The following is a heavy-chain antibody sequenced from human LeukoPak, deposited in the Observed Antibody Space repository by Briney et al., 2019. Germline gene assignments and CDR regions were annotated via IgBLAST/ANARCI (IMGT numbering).Heavy chain of an antibody. CDR3: AKGPLVGATRFDY. Sequence: PGGSLRLSCAASGFTFSSYGMHWVRQAPGKGLEWVAFIRYDGSNKYYADSVKGRFTISRDNSKNTLYLQMNSLRAEDTAVYYCAKGPLVGATRFDYWGQGTLVTVSS. J-gene: IGHJ4*02. D-gene: IGHD1-26*01. CDR2: IRYDGSNK. V-gene: IGHV3-30*02. CDR1: GFTFSSYG.